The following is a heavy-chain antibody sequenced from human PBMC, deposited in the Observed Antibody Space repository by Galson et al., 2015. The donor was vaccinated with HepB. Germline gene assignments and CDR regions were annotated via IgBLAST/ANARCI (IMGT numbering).Heavy chain of an antibody. D-gene: IGHD3-10*01. Sequence: QSGAEVKKPGESLRISCKGSGYSFTSYWISWVRQMPGKGLEWMGRIDPSDSYTNYSPSFQGHVTISADKSISTAYLQWSSLKASDTAMYYCASSYGSGSYSLPYDYWGQGTLVTVSS. CDR3: ASSYGSGSYSLPYDY. CDR1: GYSFTSYW. CDR2: IDPSDSYT. J-gene: IGHJ4*02. V-gene: IGHV5-10-1*01.